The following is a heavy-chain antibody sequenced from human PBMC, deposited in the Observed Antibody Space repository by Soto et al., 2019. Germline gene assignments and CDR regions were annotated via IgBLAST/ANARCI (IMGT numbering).Heavy chain of an antibody. CDR3: ARQIVGGYYPGF. V-gene: IGHV5-10-1*01. Sequence: GESLKISCQGSGYNFTTYWISWVRQLPGRGLEWMGRIDPSDSYTNYSPSFQGHITISVDRSISTAYLHWSSLKASDTAIYFCARQIVGGYYPGFWGQGTLVTVSS. D-gene: IGHD3-3*01. CDR1: GYNFTTYW. CDR2: IDPSDSYT. J-gene: IGHJ4*02.